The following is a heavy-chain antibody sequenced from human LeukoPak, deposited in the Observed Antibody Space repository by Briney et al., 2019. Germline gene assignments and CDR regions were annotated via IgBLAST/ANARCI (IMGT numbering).Heavy chain of an antibody. Sequence: SQTVSHTFAGSGGSHRRGVYPGIWIRQPPEKGLEWIGYIYHGGGTYYNPSLKGRATISVDRSKNQFSLKLTSVTSAATVVNYCASSIRPMSFDYWGQGTLVTVSS. V-gene: IGHV4-30-2*01. CDR2: IYHGGGT. J-gene: IGHJ4*02. CDR1: GGSHRRGVYP. CDR3: ASSIRPMSFDY.